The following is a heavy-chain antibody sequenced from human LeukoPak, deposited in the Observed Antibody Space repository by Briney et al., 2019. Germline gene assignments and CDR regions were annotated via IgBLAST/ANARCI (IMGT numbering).Heavy chain of an antibody. CDR2: IDPNTGGS. CDR1: GYTFTNYY. J-gene: IGHJ4*02. D-gene: IGHD1-26*01. V-gene: IGHV1-2*06. CDR3: ASLYGIVGTTVDY. Sequence: ASVKVSCKTSGYTFTNYYIHWVRQAPGKGFEWMGRIDPNTGGSNSAKNFQGRVTMTRDTSISTAYMALSGLRSDDTAVYYCASLYGIVGTTVDYWGQGTLVTVSS.